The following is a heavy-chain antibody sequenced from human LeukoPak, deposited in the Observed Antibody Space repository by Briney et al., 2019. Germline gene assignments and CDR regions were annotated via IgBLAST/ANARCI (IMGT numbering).Heavy chain of an antibody. Sequence: SVRVSCKASGGTFSSYAISWVRQAPGQGLEWMGRIIPIVGIANYAQKFQGRVTITADKSTSTAYMELSSLRSEDTAVYYCARVSSGHDAFDIWGQGTMVTVSS. CDR3: ARVSSGHDAFDI. D-gene: IGHD5-12*01. J-gene: IGHJ3*02. CDR2: IIPIVGIA. V-gene: IGHV1-69*04. CDR1: GGTFSSYA.